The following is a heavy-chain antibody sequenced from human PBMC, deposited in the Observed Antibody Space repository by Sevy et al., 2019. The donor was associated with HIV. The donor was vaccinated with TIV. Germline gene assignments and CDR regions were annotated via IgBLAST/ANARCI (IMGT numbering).Heavy chain of an antibody. V-gene: IGHV3-33*01. Sequence: GGSLRLSCAASGFIFNSYAIHWVRQAPGKGLEWVAVVFMDGTKEFYVESVKGRFTISRDNSKKKVFLQMNSLRDEDTAVYYCVRDHNDSSEYYLIGAYDVWGQGTTVTVSS. J-gene: IGHJ3*01. D-gene: IGHD3-22*01. CDR1: GFIFNSYA. CDR2: VFMDGTKE. CDR3: VRDHNDSSEYYLIGAYDV.